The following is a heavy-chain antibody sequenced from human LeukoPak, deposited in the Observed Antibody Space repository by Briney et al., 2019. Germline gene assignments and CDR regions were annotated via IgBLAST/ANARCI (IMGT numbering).Heavy chain of an antibody. CDR1: GGSISSYY. Sequence: SETLSLTCTVSGGSISSYYWSWIRQPPGKGLEWIGDIYTSGSTNYNPSLKSRVTISVDTSKNQFSLKLSSVIAADTAVYFCASHAHDYDSSGYFDSWGQGALVTVSS. D-gene: IGHD3-22*01. CDR2: IYTSGST. J-gene: IGHJ4*02. V-gene: IGHV4-4*09. CDR3: ASHAHDYDSSGYFDS.